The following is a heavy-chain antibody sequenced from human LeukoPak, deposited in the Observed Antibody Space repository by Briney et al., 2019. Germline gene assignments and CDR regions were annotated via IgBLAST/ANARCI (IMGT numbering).Heavy chain of an antibody. D-gene: IGHD1-1*01. CDR2: IYTSGST. J-gene: IGHJ3*02. Sequence: SETLSLTCTVSGGSISSYYWSWIRQPPGKGLEWIRYIYTSGSTNYNPSLKSRVTISVDTSKNQFSLKLSCVTAADTAVYYCARHGTVYRGWNAFDIWGQGTMVTVSS. CDR1: GGSISSYY. CDR3: ARHGTVYRGWNAFDI. V-gene: IGHV4-4*09.